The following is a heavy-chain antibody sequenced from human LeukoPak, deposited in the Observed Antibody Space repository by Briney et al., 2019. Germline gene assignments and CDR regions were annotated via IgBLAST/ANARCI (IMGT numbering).Heavy chain of an antibody. Sequence: ASVKVSCKASGYTFTSYGISWVRQAPGQGLEWMGWISAYNGNTNYAQKLQGRVTMTTDTSTSTAYMELRSLRSDDTAVYYCARVGYSSGWYSNYYYYMDVWGKGTTVTVSS. J-gene: IGHJ6*03. D-gene: IGHD6-13*01. CDR2: ISAYNGNT. CDR3: ARVGYSSGWYSNYYYYMDV. V-gene: IGHV1-18*01. CDR1: GYTFTSYG.